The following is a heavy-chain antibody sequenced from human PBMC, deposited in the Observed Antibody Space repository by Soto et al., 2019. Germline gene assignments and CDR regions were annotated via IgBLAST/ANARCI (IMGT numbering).Heavy chain of an antibody. CDR3: AMADYHKYFFDH. CDR2: IYYTGTT. Sequence: SETLSLTCTVSGTSIGTYYWSWIRQPPGRGLEWIGYIYYTGTTNYNSSLKSRVTISLDTSMTQFPLKLNSATTADTAVYYCAMADYHKYFFDHWGQGILVTVSS. V-gene: IGHV4-59*01. D-gene: IGHD4-17*01. J-gene: IGHJ4*02. CDR1: GTSIGTYY.